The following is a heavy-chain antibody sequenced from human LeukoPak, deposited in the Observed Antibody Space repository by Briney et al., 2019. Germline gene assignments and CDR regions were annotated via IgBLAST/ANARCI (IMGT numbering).Heavy chain of an antibody. CDR3: ARGDGIINAFDI. D-gene: IGHD3-16*01. J-gene: IGHJ3*02. CDR2: IYYSGST. V-gene: IGHV4-39*07. Sequence: SETLSLTCTVSGGSISSSSYYWGWIRQPQEKGLEWIGSIYYSGSTYYNPSLKSRVTISVDTSKNQFSLKLSSVTAADTAVYYCARGDGIINAFDIWGQGTMVTVSS. CDR1: GGSISSSSYY.